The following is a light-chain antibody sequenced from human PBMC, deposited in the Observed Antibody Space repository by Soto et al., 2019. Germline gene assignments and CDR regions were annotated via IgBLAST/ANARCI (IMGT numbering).Light chain of an antibody. V-gene: IGKV1-5*03. CDR1: QTINSS. Sequence: DIQMTQFPPTLSASIGDRVTITCRASQTINSSLAWYQQKPGKAPKLLIYKASTLETGVPSRFSGSGSGTEFTLTISSLQPDDFATYYCQQYDSYSPYTFGQGTRLEIK. CDR3: QQYDSYSPYT. CDR2: KAS. J-gene: IGKJ2*01.